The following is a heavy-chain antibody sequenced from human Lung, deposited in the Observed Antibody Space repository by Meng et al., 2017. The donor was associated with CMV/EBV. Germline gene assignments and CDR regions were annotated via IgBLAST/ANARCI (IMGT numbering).Heavy chain of an antibody. CDR2: IYYTGST. J-gene: IGHJ5*02. V-gene: IGHV4-39*07. CDR1: GGSISGSRHY. D-gene: IGHD6-19*01. Sequence: SETLSLTCTVSGGSISGSRHYWGWVRQPPGKGLEWIGSIYYTGSTYYNESLKGRVTVSVDTPKNEFSLKLNSVTAADTAVYYCARRNSIDVAGYWFDPLGQRXLVTVSS. CDR3: ARRNSIDVAGYWFDP.